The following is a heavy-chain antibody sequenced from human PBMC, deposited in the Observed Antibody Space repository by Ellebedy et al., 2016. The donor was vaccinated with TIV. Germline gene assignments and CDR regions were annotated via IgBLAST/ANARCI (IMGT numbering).Heavy chain of an antibody. CDR3: ARNPSVGATTLDY. CDR1: GGSISSDDYY. V-gene: IGHV4-30-4*01. CDR2: IYYSGST. Sequence: SETLSLTXSVSGGSISSDDYYWSWIRQPPGRGLEWIGYIYYSGSTFYNPSLKSRVTISVDTSKNQFSLKLSSVTAADTAVYYCARNPSVGATTLDYWGQGTLVTVSS. J-gene: IGHJ4*02. D-gene: IGHD1-26*01.